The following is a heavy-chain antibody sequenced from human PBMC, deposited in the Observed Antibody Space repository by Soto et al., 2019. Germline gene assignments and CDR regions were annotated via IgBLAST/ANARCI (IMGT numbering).Heavy chain of an antibody. CDR3: ARDAPPYSSSWYGNWFDP. CDR2: INWNGGST. D-gene: IGHD6-13*01. CDR1: GFTFDDYG. V-gene: IGHV3-20*04. Sequence: GGSLRLSCAASGFTFDDYGMSWVRQAPGKGLEWVSGINWNGGSTGYADSVKGRFTISRDNAKNSLYLQMNSLRAEDTALYYCARDAPPYSSSWYGNWFDPWGQGTLVTVSS. J-gene: IGHJ5*02.